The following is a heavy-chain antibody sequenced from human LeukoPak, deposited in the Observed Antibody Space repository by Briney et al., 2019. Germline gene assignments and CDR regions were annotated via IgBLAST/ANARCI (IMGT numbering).Heavy chain of an antibody. D-gene: IGHD2-8*01. J-gene: IGHJ4*02. CDR3: ARVYGPVDY. Sequence: SQTLSLTCTVSGGSISSGSYYWSWIRQPAGKGLEWIGRIYTSGSTNYNPSLKSRVTISVDTSKNQFSLKLSSVTAADTAVYYCARVYGPVDYWGQGTLVTASS. CDR1: GGSISSGSYY. V-gene: IGHV4-61*02. CDR2: IYTSGST.